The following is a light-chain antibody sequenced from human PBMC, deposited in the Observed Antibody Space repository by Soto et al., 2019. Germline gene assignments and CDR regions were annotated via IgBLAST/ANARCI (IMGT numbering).Light chain of an antibody. V-gene: IGKV3-15*01. Sequence: EIVMTQSPATLSVSPGERATLSCRASQSVGSNLAWYQQKPGQAPRLLIYGASTRATGIPARFSGSGSGTDFTLTISRLEPEDFAVYYCQQYASSLTFGQGTKVEI. CDR2: GAS. CDR1: QSVGSN. J-gene: IGKJ1*01. CDR3: QQYASSLT.